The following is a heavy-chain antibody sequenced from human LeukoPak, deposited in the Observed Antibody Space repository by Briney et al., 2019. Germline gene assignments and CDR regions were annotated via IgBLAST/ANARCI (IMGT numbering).Heavy chain of an antibody. Sequence: PGRSLRLSCAASGFTFSSYGMHWVRQAPGKGLEWVAVISYDGSNKYYADSVKGRFTISRDNSKNMLYLQMNSLRAEDTAVYYCARDIVSYYIDYWGQGTLVTVSS. CDR2: ISYDGSNK. J-gene: IGHJ4*02. D-gene: IGHD2-2*02. CDR3: ARDIVSYYIDY. CDR1: GFTFSSYG. V-gene: IGHV3-30*03.